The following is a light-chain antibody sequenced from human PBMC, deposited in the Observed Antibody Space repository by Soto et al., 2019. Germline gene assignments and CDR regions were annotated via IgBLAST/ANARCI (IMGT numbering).Light chain of an antibody. CDR2: GAS. Sequence: EIVMTQSPATLSVSPGERATLSCRASQSVSSNLAWYQQKPGQAPRLLIYGASTRATGIQARFSGSGSGTEFTLTISSLQSEDFAVYYCQQYNNWTPTFGQGTKVEI. CDR1: QSVSSN. V-gene: IGKV3-15*01. J-gene: IGKJ1*01. CDR3: QQYNNWTPT.